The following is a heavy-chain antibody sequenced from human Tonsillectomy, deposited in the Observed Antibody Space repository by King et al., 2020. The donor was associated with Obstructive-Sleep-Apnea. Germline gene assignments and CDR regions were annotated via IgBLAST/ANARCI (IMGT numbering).Heavy chain of an antibody. CDR3: ARDDIVVVPAAIPDPKDAFDI. CDR1: GFTFSSYS. D-gene: IGHD2-2*01. Sequence: QLVQSGGGLVKPGGSLRLSCAASGFTFSSYSMNWVRQAPGKGLEWVSSISSSSSYIYYADSVKGRFTISRDNAKNSLYLQMNSLRAEDTAVYYCARDDIVVVPAAIPDPKDAFDIWGQGTMVTVSS. CDR2: ISSSSSYI. J-gene: IGHJ3*02. V-gene: IGHV3-21*01.